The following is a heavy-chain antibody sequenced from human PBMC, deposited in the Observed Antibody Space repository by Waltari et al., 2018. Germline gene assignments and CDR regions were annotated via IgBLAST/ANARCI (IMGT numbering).Heavy chain of an antibody. V-gene: IGHV3-30*02. Sequence: SGGGVVQPGGSLRLSCAASGFTFSSYGMHWVRQAPGKGLEWVAFIRYDGSNKYYADSVKGRFTISRDNSKNTLYLQMNSLRAEDTAVYYCAKDGTGRWGGNYYYYMDVWGKGTTVTISS. D-gene: IGHD3-10*01. CDR1: GFTFSSYG. CDR2: IRYDGSNK. J-gene: IGHJ6*03. CDR3: AKDGTGRWGGNYYYYMDV.